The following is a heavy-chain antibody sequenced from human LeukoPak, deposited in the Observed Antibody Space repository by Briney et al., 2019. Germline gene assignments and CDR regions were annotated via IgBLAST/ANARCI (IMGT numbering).Heavy chain of an antibody. CDR1: GFTFSSSE. CDR2: INSATTI. J-gene: IGHJ4*02. Sequence: GGSLRLSCGASGFTFSSSEMDWVRQAPGKGLEWVASINSATTIYYVDSVKGRFTISRDNTKNSVYLQMSSLRAEDTAVYYCARGYYYGSGSYSLVFDYWGQGILVTVSS. V-gene: IGHV3-48*03. CDR3: ARGYYYGSGSYSLVFDY. D-gene: IGHD3-10*01.